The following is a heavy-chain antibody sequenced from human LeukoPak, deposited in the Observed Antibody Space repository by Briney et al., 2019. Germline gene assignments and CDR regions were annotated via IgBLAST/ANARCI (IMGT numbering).Heavy chain of an antibody. D-gene: IGHD3-10*01. CDR2: ISAYNGNT. CDR3: ARDPRVKMTYGSGSYSFWFDP. Sequence: RASVKVSCKASGYTFTSYGISWVRQAPGQGLEWMGWISAYNGNTNYAQKLQGRVTMTTDTSTSTAYMELRSLRSDDTAVYYCARDPRVKMTYGSGSYSFWFDPWGQGTLVTVSS. V-gene: IGHV1-18*01. J-gene: IGHJ5*02. CDR1: GYTFTSYG.